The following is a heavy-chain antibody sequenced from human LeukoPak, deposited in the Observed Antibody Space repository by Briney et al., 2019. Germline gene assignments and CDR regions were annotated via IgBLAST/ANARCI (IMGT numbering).Heavy chain of an antibody. CDR3: AREYFPADFWSGYQIYDY. Sequence: SQTLSLTCTVSGGSISSGSYYWSWIRQPAGKGLEWIGRIYTSGSTNYNPSLKSRVTISVDTSKNQFSLKLSSVTAADTAVYYCAREYFPADFWSGYQIYDYWGQGTLVTVSS. CDR2: IYTSGST. J-gene: IGHJ4*02. D-gene: IGHD3-3*01. CDR1: GGSISSGSYY. V-gene: IGHV4-61*02.